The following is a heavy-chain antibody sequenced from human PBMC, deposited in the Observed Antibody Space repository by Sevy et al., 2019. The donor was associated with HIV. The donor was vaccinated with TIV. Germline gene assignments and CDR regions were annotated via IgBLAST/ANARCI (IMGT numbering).Heavy chain of an antibody. V-gene: IGHV1-24*01. Sequence: ASVKVSCKVSGHTLSELSMHWVRQAPGKGLEWMGGFDEDGETLYAQKFQDRVTMTDDTSTETAYMELSSLRSDDTAVYYCTTDIVVGRDYWGQGTLVTVSS. J-gene: IGHJ4*02. CDR2: FDEDGET. D-gene: IGHD2-2*01. CDR3: TTDIVVGRDY. CDR1: GHTLSELS.